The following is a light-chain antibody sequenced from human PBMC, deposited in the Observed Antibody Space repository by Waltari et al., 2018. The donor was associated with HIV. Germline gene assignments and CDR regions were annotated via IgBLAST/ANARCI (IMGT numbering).Light chain of an antibody. CDR1: TGAVTSLNY. V-gene: IGLV7-43*01. J-gene: IGLJ3*02. Sequence: QTVVTQEPSLTVSPGETVTLTCASSTGAVTSLNYPNWFQQRPGQAPRALIYTTNNKHSWTPARFSGSLPGGKAALTLSGAQPEDAADYFCLLYYAGTWVFGGGTKLTVL. CDR3: LLYYAGTWV. CDR2: TTN.